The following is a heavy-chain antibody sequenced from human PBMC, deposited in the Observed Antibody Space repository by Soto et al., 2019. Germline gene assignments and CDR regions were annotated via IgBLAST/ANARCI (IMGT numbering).Heavy chain of an antibody. J-gene: IGHJ6*03. CDR1: GFTFSSYS. V-gene: IGHV3-48*01. CDR2: ISSSSSTI. CDR3: ARGYSGYDDYYYYYMDV. D-gene: IGHD5-12*01. Sequence: EVQLVESGGGLVQPGGSLRLSCAASGFTFSSYSMNWVRQAPGKGLEWVSYISSSSSTIYYADSVKGRFTISRDNAKNSLYLQMNSPRAEDTAVYYCARGYSGYDDYYYYYMDVWGKGTTVTVSS.